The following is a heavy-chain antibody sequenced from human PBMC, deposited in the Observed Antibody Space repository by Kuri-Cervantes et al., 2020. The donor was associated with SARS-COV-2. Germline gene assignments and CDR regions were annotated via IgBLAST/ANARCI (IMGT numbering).Heavy chain of an antibody. Sequence: GGSLRLSCVASGFTFSSYWMHWVRQAPGKGLVWVSRLTNDGSDAIFADSVKGRFTISRDNAKNMLYLYMNSLRAEDTAVYHCVKGSAASRPYYFDSWGQGTLVTVSS. CDR3: VKGSAASRPYYFDS. J-gene: IGHJ4*02. D-gene: IGHD3-10*01. CDR1: GFTFSSYW. V-gene: IGHV3-74*01. CDR2: LTNDGSDA.